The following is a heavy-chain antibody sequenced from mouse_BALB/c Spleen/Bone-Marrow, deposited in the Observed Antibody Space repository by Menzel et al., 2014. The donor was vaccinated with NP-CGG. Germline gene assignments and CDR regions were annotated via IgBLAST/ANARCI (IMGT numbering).Heavy chain of an antibody. V-gene: IGHV14-3*02. D-gene: IGHD1-1*01. Sequence: VQPQQSGAELVKPGASVKLSCTASGLNIKDTYMHWVKQRPEQGLEWIGRIDPANGNTKFNPKFKGKATITVDTSSNTATLHISRPTSVATAADYCATYNFGICYGFAYWGQGTLVTVSA. CDR3: ATYNFGICYGFAY. CDR2: IDPANGNT. J-gene: IGHJ3*01. CDR1: GLNIKDTY.